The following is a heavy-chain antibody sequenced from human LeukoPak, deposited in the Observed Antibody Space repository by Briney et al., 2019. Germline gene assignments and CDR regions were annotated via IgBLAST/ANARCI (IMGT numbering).Heavy chain of an antibody. CDR2: INHRGGA. CDR1: GGSLTGYF. J-gene: IGHJ6*03. CDR3: VRGRNVKWVPCVGGNPRASRHYYYMDV. D-gene: IGHD4-23*01. Sequence: SETPSHTCAVYGGSLTGYFWSWSRHSPVEGLGSIGEINHRGGANYTPSLQSRATLPLDTAKNQFALSLTSLTAADTAVYYCVRGRNVKWVPCVGGNPRASRHYYYMDVWGKGTTVTVSS. V-gene: IGHV4-34*01.